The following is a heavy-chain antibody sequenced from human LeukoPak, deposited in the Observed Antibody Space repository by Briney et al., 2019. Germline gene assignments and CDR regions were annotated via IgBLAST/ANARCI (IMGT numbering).Heavy chain of an antibody. D-gene: IGHD2-21*02. CDR2: ISNDGNTK. CDR1: GFTFSSYG. J-gene: IGHJ4*02. CDR3: ATDLCGSNCYLVDY. Sequence: GGSLRLSCAASGFTFSSYGVHWVRQAPGKGLEWVAIISNDGNTKVYAASVKGRFTISRDNSKSTMYLQMDSLRAEDTAVYYCATDLCGSNCYLVDYWGQGNLVTVSS. V-gene: IGHV3-30-3*01.